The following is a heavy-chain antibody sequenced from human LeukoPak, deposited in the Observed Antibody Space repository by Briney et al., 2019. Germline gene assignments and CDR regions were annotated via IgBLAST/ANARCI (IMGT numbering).Heavy chain of an antibody. CDR3: ARQMPAFDP. Sequence: PSETLPLTCTVSGVSISSNSHCWGWIRQPPGKGLEWIGSTSYSGSTFYNPSLKSRVTMSVDTSKNQVSLRLNSVTAADTAVYYCARQMPAFDPWGQGTLVTVSS. CDR2: TSYSGST. D-gene: IGHD2-2*01. J-gene: IGHJ5*02. CDR1: GVSISSNSHC. V-gene: IGHV4-39*01.